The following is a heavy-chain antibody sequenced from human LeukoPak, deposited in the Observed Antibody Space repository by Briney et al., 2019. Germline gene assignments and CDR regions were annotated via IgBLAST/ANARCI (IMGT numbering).Heavy chain of an antibody. CDR3: ARENYENDAFDI. J-gene: IGHJ3*02. D-gene: IGHD3-22*01. CDR2: IKQDGSEK. Sequence: GGSLRLSCAVSGFTFSNYWMSWVRQAPGKGLEWVASIKQDGSEKYYVDSVKGRFTISRDNAKNSLYLQMNSLRAEDTAVYYCARENYENDAFDIWGQGTVATVSP. CDR1: GFTFSNYW. V-gene: IGHV3-7*01.